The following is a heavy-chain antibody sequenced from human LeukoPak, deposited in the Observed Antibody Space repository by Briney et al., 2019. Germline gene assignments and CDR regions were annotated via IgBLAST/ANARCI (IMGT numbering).Heavy chain of an antibody. J-gene: IGHJ4*02. V-gene: IGHV3-7*03. CDR3: AKDYNWGSY. Sequence: GGSLRLSCAASGFIFSSYWMTWVRQAPGKGLEWVANIKQAGSENSYVDSVKGRFTISRDNAKNSLYLQMNSLRAEDTAIYYCAKDYNWGSYWGQGALVTVSS. CDR1: GFIFSSYW. D-gene: IGHD7-27*01. CDR2: IKQAGSEN.